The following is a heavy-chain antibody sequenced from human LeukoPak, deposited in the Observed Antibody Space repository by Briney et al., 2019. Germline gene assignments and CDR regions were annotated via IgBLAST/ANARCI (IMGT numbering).Heavy chain of an antibody. D-gene: IGHD6-19*01. CDR1: GSFFTSYW. CDR2: IYPGDSDT. J-gene: IGHJ4*02. V-gene: IGHV5-51*01. CDR3: ARLPSSGWSDY. Sequence: GASLQISCEASGSFFTSYWIGWLRPLRGKRLEWMGIIYPGDSDTRYSPSFQGQVTISADKSISTAYLQWSSLKASDTAMYYCARLPSSGWSDYWGQGTLVTVSS.